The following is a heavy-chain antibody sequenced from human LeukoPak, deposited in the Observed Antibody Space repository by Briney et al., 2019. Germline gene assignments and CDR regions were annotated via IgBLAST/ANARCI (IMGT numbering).Heavy chain of an antibody. D-gene: IGHD3-22*01. Sequence: SETLSLTCAVYGGSFSGYYWTWIRQPPGKGLEWIGEINHSRSTKYSPSLKSRVTISVDTSKNQFSLKLSSVTAADTAVYYCAPPPYYYEANGYSVAWGQGTLVTVSS. J-gene: IGHJ5*02. CDR1: GGSFSGYY. V-gene: IGHV4-34*01. CDR2: INHSRST. CDR3: APPPYYYEANGYSVA.